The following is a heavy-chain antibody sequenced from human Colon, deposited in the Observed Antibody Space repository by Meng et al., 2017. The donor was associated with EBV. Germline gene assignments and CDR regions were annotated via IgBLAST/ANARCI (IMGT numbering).Heavy chain of an antibody. CDR3: GTLKYTSGFYGPAY. CDR2: ISTNTGNP. V-gene: IGHV7-4-1*02. D-gene: IGHD6-19*01. Sequence: VQLVQSGFELKEPGASVKVFCKASGYTFTRYPMNWVRQAPGQGLEWMGWISTNTGNPTYAQGFTGRFVFSVDTSVSTAYLQISSLKAEDTAVYYCGTLKYTSGFYGPAYWGQGALVTVSS. J-gene: IGHJ4*02. CDR1: GYTFTRYP.